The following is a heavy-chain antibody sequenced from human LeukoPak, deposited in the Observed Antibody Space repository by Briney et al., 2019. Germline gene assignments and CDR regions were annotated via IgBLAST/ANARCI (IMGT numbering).Heavy chain of an antibody. D-gene: IGHD3-22*01. Sequence: GASVKVSCKASGYTFTGYYMHWVRQAPGQGLEWMGWINPNSGGTNYAQKFQGWVTMTRDTSISTAYMELSRLRSDDTAVYYCARDYDSSGYYSDAFDIWGQGTMVTVSS. CDR3: ARDYDSSGYYSDAFDI. CDR1: GYTFTGYY. J-gene: IGHJ3*02. V-gene: IGHV1-2*04. CDR2: INPNSGGT.